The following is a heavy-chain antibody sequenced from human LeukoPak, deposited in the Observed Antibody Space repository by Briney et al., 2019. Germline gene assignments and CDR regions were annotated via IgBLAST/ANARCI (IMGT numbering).Heavy chain of an antibody. D-gene: IGHD6-19*01. J-gene: IGHJ4*02. Sequence: GGSLRLSCAASGFTFSNHWMHWVRQAPGKGLMWVSRINRDGSRTDYADSVKGWFTISRDNSKNTLYLQMNSLRAEDTAVYYCALLPGIAVAGTNYWGQGTLVTVSS. V-gene: IGHV3-74*01. CDR3: ALLPGIAVAGTNY. CDR1: GFTFSNHW. CDR2: INRDGSRT.